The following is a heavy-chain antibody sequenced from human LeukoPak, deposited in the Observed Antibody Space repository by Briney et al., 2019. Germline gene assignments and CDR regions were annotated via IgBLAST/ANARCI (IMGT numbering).Heavy chain of an antibody. J-gene: IGHJ4*02. Sequence: ASVKVSCEASGYTFTSYDFNWLRQATGQGPEWMGWMNPNSGATGYAQKFQGRITMTRSASINTAYMELTDLRSEDTAVYYCAGAPRSWGFDYWGQGTLVTVSS. CDR2: MNPNSGAT. CDR1: GYTFTSYD. V-gene: IGHV1-8*01. D-gene: IGHD7-27*01. CDR3: AGAPRSWGFDY.